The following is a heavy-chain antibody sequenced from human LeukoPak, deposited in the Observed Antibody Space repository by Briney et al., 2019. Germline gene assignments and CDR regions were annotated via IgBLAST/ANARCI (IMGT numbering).Heavy chain of an antibody. Sequence: PGGSLRLSCAASGFTFSSYWMSWVRQAPGKGLEWVANIKQDGNEKYYVDSVKGRFTISRDNAKNSLYLQMNSLRAEDTAVYYCARELRTMVRAYAMDVWGQGTTVTVSS. CDR2: IKQDGNEK. CDR3: ARELRTMVRAYAMDV. J-gene: IGHJ6*02. V-gene: IGHV3-7*01. D-gene: IGHD3-10*01. CDR1: GFTFSSYW.